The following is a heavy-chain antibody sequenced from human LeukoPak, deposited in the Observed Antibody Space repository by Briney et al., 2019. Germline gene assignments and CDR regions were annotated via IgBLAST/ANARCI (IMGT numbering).Heavy chain of an antibody. J-gene: IGHJ5*02. CDR1: GFPFSSYW. V-gene: IGHV3-9*01. CDR3: AKGANVAVAGTYWFDP. Sequence: GGSLRLSCVASGFPFSSYWMTWVRQAPGKGLEWVPGISWNSGSIGYADSVKGRFTISRDNAKNSLYLQMNSLRAEDTALYYCAKGANVAVAGTYWFDPWGQGTLVTVSS. D-gene: IGHD6-19*01. CDR2: ISWNSGSI.